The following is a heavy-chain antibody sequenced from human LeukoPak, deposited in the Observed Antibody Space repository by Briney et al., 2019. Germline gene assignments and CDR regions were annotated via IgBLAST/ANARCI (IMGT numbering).Heavy chain of an antibody. CDR2: ISSSSSPI. J-gene: IGHJ6*02. V-gene: IGHV3-48*02. D-gene: IGHD3-10*01. CDR1: GFTFTSYG. Sequence: GRSLRLSCAASGFTFTSYGMHGVRQAPGKGLEWVSYISSSSSPIYYPDAVRGRFTIFRDNAKNSLFLQMNSLRDEDTAVYYCARARAWGSGNHYGIDVWGQGTTVTVSS. CDR3: ARARAWGSGNHYGIDV.